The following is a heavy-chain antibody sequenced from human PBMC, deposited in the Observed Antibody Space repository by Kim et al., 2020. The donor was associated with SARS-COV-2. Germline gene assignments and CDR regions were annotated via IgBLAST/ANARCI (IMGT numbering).Heavy chain of an antibody. V-gene: IGHV3-23*01. CDR3: ARDGCVGSSCHAGWYFDL. J-gene: IGHJ2*01. CDR1: TFTFKNYA. Sequence: GGSLRLSCSGSTFTFKNYAMSWFRQAPGKGLQWVSSIRSAGGVTHYADSVRGRFTISRDDFKNILYLQMNSLRGEDTALYYCARDGCVGSSCHAGWYFDLWGRGTLVTVSS. D-gene: IGHD2-2*01. CDR2: IRSAGGVT.